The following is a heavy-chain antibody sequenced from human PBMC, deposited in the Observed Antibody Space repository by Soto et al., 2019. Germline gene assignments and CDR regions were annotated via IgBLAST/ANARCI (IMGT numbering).Heavy chain of an antibody. CDR2: ISAYNGNT. V-gene: IGHV1-18*01. CDR3: ARDGRCSGGSCYFRYSWFDP. D-gene: IGHD2-15*01. CDR1: GGTFSSYA. J-gene: IGHJ5*02. Sequence: GASVKVSCKASGGTFSSYAISWVRQAPGQGLEWMGWISAYNGNTNYAQKLQGRVTMTTDTSTSTAYMELRSLRSDDTAVYYCARDGRCSGGSCYFRYSWFDPWGQGTLVTVSS.